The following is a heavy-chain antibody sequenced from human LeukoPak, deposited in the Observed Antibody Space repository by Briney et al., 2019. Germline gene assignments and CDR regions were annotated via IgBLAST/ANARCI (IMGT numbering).Heavy chain of an antibody. J-gene: IGHJ6*03. V-gene: IGHV3-30*02. CDR1: AFTFSSYS. Sequence: GGSLRLSCAASAFTFSSYSMNWVRQAPGKGLEWVAFIRYDGSNKYYADSVKGRFTISRDNSKNTLYLQMNSLRAEDTAVYYCAKVTVGYYYYMDVWGKGTTVTISS. CDR3: AKVTVGYYYYMDV. CDR2: IRYDGSNK. D-gene: IGHD4-23*01.